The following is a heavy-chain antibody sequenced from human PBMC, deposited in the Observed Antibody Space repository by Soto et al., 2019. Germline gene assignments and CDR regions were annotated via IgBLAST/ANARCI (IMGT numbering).Heavy chain of an antibody. V-gene: IGHV1-3*01. CDR1: GYTFTKYA. Sequence: QVQLVQSGAEVKKPGASVKVSCKTSGYTFTKYAIHWVRQAPGRGLEWMGWINPENGDTTFSEEFQSRLTLTRDASATTGYMQLSSLRSEDTAMYYCTRVWTEIHPHYYGLEDWGQGTAVTVSS. D-gene: IGHD1-1*01. CDR3: TRVWTEIHPHYYGLED. J-gene: IGHJ6*02. CDR2: INPENGDT.